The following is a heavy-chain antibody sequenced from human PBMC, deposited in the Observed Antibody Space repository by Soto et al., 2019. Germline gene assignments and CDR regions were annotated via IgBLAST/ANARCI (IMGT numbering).Heavy chain of an antibody. D-gene: IGHD1-26*01. J-gene: IGHJ6*02. Sequence: SETLSLTCTVSGGSISSSSYYWGWIRQPPGKGLEWIGSIYYSGSTYYNPSLKSRVTISVDTSKNQFSLKLSSVTAADTAVYYCAREFRGSYGYYFYGMDVWGQGTTVTVSS. CDR2: IYYSGST. CDR3: AREFRGSYGYYFYGMDV. CDR1: GGSISSSSYY. V-gene: IGHV4-39*07.